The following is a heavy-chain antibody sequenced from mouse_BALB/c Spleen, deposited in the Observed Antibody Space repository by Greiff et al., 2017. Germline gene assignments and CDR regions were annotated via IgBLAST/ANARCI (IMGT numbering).Heavy chain of an antibody. CDR1: GFSLTSYG. Sequence: QVQLQQPGPGLVQPSQSLSITCTVSGFSLTSYGVHWVRQSPGKGLEWLGVIWSGGSTDYNAAFISRLSISKDNSKSQVFFKMNSLQANDTAIYYCARAYYGNFEGFAYWGQGTLVTVSA. J-gene: IGHJ3*01. CDR3: ARAYYGNFEGFAY. CDR2: IWSGGST. V-gene: IGHV2-2*02. D-gene: IGHD2-10*01.